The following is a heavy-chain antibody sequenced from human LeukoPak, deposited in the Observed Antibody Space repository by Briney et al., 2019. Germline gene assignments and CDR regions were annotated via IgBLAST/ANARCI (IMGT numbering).Heavy chain of an antibody. Sequence: SETLSLTCTVSGASITSSNYYWLWLRQPPGKGLEWIGSIYYTGITYYNLSLKSRVTISVDTSKYQFSLKLSSVTAADTAVYYCARVLDRYSGSYTDAFDIWGQGTMVTVSS. CDR1: GASITSSNYY. D-gene: IGHD1-26*01. V-gene: IGHV4-39*07. CDR3: ARVLDRYSGSYTDAFDI. CDR2: IYYTGIT. J-gene: IGHJ3*02.